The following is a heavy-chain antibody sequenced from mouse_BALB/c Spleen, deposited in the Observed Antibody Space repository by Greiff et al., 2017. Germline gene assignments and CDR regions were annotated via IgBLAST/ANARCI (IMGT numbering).Heavy chain of an antibody. CDR1: GYTFTSYW. D-gene: IGHD4-1*01. V-gene: IGHV1-5*01. Sequence: EVQLHQSGTVLARPGASVKMSCKASGYTFTSYWMHWVKQRPGQGLEWIGAIYPGNSDTSYNQKFKGKAKLTAVTSTSTAYMELSSLTNEDSAVYYCTNQLTGSFDYWGQGTTLTVSS. CDR3: TNQLTGSFDY. J-gene: IGHJ2*01. CDR2: IYPGNSDT.